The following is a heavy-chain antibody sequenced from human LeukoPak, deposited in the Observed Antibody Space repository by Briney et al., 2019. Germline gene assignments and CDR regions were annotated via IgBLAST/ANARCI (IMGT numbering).Heavy chain of an antibody. Sequence: GGSLRLSCAASGFTVSSNYMSWVRQAPGKGLEWVSVIYSGGSTYYADSVKGRFTISRDNSKNTLYLQMNSLRAEDTAVYYCARDHRSLLWFGELVLWGQGTLVTVSS. CDR3: ARDHRSLLWFGELVL. V-gene: IGHV3-53*01. CDR1: GFTVSSNY. J-gene: IGHJ4*02. CDR2: IYSGGST. D-gene: IGHD3-10*01.